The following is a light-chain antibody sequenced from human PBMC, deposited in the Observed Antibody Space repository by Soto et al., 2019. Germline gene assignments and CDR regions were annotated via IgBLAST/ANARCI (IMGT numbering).Light chain of an antibody. V-gene: IGKV3-20*01. J-gene: IGKJ1*01. CDR3: QQSGSSCRT. CDR1: QSVSSSY. CDR2: GAS. Sequence: EIVLTQSPGTLSLSPGERATLSCRASQSVSSSYLAWYQQKPGQAPRLLIYGASSRATGIPDRFSGSGSGTDFTLTISRLEPEDFAVYYCQQSGSSCRTFGQGTKVEIK.